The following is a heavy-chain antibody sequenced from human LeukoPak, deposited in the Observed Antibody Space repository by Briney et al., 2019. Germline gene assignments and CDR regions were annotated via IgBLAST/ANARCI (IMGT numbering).Heavy chain of an antibody. CDR2: IREDGSLK. CDR1: AFTFSTSW. Sequence: GGSLRLSCAASAFTFSTSWMTWVRQAPGKGLEWVANIREDGSLKYYVDRVKGRFTISRDNAKNALYLQMNSLRVEDTGVYYCARDWTPETEGHYYDASDIWGQGTMVTVSS. J-gene: IGHJ3*02. CDR3: ARDWTPETEGHYYDASDI. D-gene: IGHD3-22*01. V-gene: IGHV3-7*03.